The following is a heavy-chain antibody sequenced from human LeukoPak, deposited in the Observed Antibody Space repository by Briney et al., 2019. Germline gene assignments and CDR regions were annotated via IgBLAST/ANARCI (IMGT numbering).Heavy chain of an antibody. V-gene: IGHV4-4*07. CDR2: IYTSGST. D-gene: IGHD5-18*01. Sequence: SETLSLTCTVSGGFIGTYYWSWIRQAAGKGLEWIGRIYTSGSTNYNPSLKSRVSMAVDTSKNQFSLKLTSVTAADTAVYYCARGQLATALGRDYFGYWGQGTVVTVSS. CDR1: GGFIGTYY. J-gene: IGHJ4*02. CDR3: ARGQLATALGRDYFGY.